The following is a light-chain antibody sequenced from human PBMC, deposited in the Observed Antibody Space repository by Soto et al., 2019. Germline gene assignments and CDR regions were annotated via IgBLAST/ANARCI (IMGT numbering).Light chain of an antibody. Sequence: QSALTQPRSVSGSPGQSVTISRTGTSSDVGGYNYVSWYQQHPGKAPKLMIYDVSKRPSGVPDRFSGSKSGNTASLTISGLQAEDEADYYCCSYAGSYVFGTGTKLTVL. CDR1: SSDVGGYNY. CDR3: CSYAGSYV. CDR2: DVS. V-gene: IGLV2-11*01. J-gene: IGLJ1*01.